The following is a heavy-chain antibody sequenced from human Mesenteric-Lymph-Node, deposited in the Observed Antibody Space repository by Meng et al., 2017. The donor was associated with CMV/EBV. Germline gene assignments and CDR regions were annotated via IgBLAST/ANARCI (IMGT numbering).Heavy chain of an antibody. Sequence: GGSLRLSCAASGFSVTSNYMNWVRQAPGKGLEWVSVIFSSGATYYAGSVKGRFTISRDSSKNTLYLQMNSLRAEDTAVYYCARDGIVAHSLGDWGQGTLVTVSS. J-gene: IGHJ4*03. CDR1: GFSVTSNY. CDR2: IFSSGAT. D-gene: IGHD1-26*01. CDR3: ARDGIVAHSLGD. V-gene: IGHV3-53*01.